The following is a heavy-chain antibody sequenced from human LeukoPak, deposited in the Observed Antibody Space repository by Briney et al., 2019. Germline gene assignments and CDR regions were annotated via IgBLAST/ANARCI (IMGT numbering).Heavy chain of an antibody. Sequence: GGSLRLSCAASGFTFDDYAMHWVRQAPGKGLEWVSGISWNSGSIGYADSVKGRFTISRDNAKNSLYLQMNSLRAEDTAVYYCARDGAVGKWLVRGGPFDIWGQGTMVTVSS. CDR2: ISWNSGSI. D-gene: IGHD6-19*01. J-gene: IGHJ3*02. CDR1: GFTFDDYA. V-gene: IGHV3-9*01. CDR3: ARDGAVGKWLVRGGPFDI.